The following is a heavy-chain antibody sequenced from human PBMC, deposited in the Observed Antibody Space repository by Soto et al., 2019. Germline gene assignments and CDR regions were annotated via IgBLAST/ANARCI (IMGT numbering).Heavy chain of an antibody. V-gene: IGHV3-53*01. J-gene: IGHJ5*02. Sequence: GGSLRLSCAASGFAVSANYVSWVRQAPGKGLEWVSLIYTDGTTYYADSVKGRFTFSRDNSKNSLYLQTNSLRAEDTAVYYCTRVSSPLPDNFFDTWGPGTLVTVSS. CDR3: TRVSSPLPDNFFDT. CDR2: IYTDGTT. CDR1: GFAVSANY. D-gene: IGHD6-6*01.